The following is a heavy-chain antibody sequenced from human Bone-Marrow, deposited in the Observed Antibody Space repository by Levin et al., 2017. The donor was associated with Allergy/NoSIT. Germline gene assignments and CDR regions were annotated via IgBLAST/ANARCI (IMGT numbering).Heavy chain of an antibody. D-gene: IGHD6-19*01. CDR2: IKQDGSGT. J-gene: IGHJ4*02. V-gene: IGHV3-7*01. CDR3: ARGGGWMGLDH. Sequence: HAGGSLRLSCAASGFTFSTSWMTWVRQAPGQGLQWVGNIKQDGSGTYYVDSVKGRFTISRDNAKNSVYLQMSSLRAEDTAVYYCARGGGWMGLDHWGQGTLVTVSS. CDR1: GFTFSTSW.